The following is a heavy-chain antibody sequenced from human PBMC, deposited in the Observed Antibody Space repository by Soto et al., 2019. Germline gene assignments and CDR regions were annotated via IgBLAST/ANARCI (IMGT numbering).Heavy chain of an antibody. CDR1: GVSMGGGRYY. J-gene: IGHJ4*02. CDR3: AREYTYGSNFFDC. D-gene: IGHD5-18*01. V-gene: IGHV4-39*07. Sequence: SETLSLTCTVSGVSMGGGRYYWGWIRHPPGKGLEWIGSFYYGGNTYYNPSLKSRVSISVDTSKNQFSLSLTSVTAADTAVYYCAREYTYGSNFFDCWGQGALVTVSS. CDR2: FYYGGNT.